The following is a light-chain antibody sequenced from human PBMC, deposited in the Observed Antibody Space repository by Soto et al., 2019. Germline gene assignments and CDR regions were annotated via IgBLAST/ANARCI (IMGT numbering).Light chain of an antibody. J-gene: IGLJ1*01. CDR3: RSYAGSTLYV. Sequence: QSVLTQPASVSGSPGQSITISCTGTSSDVWSYNLVSWYQQHPGKAPKLMIYEVSKRPSGVSNRFSGSKSGNTASLTISGLQAEDEADYYCRSYAGSTLYVFGTGTKRTVL. CDR2: EVS. V-gene: IGLV2-23*02. CDR1: SSDVWSYNL.